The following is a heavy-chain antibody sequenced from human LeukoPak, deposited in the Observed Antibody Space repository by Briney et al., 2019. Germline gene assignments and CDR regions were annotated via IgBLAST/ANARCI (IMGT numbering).Heavy chain of an antibody. J-gene: IGHJ5*02. D-gene: IGHD3-22*01. Sequence: GGSLRLSCAASGFTFSSYWLTWVRQAPGKGLEWVANIKQDGSEKFYVDSVKGRFTISRDSAKNSLYLQMNSLRAEDTAVYYCAKEGYYDSSAYLGFDPWGQGTLVTVSS. CDR2: IKQDGSEK. V-gene: IGHV3-7*01. CDR1: GFTFSSYW. CDR3: AKEGYYDSSAYLGFDP.